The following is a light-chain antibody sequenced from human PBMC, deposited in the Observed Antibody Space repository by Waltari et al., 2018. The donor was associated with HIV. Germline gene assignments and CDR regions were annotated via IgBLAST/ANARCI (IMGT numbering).Light chain of an antibody. J-gene: IGLJ2*01. V-gene: IGLV2-8*01. Sequence: QSALTQPPSVSGSPGQSVAISCTGSSNDIGTYNFVSWYQHHPGKAPKLLIYDVTRRPPGIPDRFSGTKSGYTASLTVSDLQVEDEADYYCVSYTEKDTFLLFGGGTKLAV. CDR1: SNDIGTYNF. CDR2: DVT. CDR3: VSYTEKDTFLL.